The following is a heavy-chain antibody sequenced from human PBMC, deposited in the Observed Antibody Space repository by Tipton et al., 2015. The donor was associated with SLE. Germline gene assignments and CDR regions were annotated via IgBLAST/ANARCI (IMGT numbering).Heavy chain of an antibody. V-gene: IGHV4-59*11. CDR3: ASAAWDYDSSGSGAFDI. CDR1: GGSISSHY. J-gene: IGHJ3*02. D-gene: IGHD3-22*01. Sequence: TLSFTCTVSGGSISSHYWSWIRQPPGKGLEWIGYFYYSGSTNYNPSPRRRVTISVDTSKNQFSLKLSSVTAADTAVYYCASAAWDYDSSGSGAFDIWGQGTMVTVSS. CDR2: FYYSGST.